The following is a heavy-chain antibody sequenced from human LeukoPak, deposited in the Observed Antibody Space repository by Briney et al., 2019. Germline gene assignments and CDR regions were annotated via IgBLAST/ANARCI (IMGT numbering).Heavy chain of an antibody. D-gene: IGHD3-22*01. V-gene: IGHV4-59*01. CDR3: ARTYHYYDSSGYYNDAFDI. J-gene: IGHJ3*02. Sequence: SETLSLTCTVSGGSISSYYWSWIRQPPGKGLEWIGYIYYSGSTNYNPSLKSRVTISVDTSKNQFSLKLSSVTAADTAVYYCARTYHYYDSSGYYNDAFDIWGQGTMVTVSS. CDR2: IYYSGST. CDR1: GGSISSYY.